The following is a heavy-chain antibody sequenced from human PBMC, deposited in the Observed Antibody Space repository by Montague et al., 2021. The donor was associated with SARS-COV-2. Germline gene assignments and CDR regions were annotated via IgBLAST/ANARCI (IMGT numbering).Heavy chain of an antibody. CDR2: IYYSGST. J-gene: IGHJ4*02. CDR1: GDSINSSY. Sequence: SETLSLTCTVSGDSINSSYWAWIRQPPGKGLEWIGSIYYSGSTYYNPSLKSRVTISVDTSKKQFSLNLSSVTAADTAVFYCVRGRSGYFNPLDYWGQGTLVTVSS. V-gene: IGHV4-39*01. CDR3: VRGRSGYFNPLDY. D-gene: IGHD3-3*01.